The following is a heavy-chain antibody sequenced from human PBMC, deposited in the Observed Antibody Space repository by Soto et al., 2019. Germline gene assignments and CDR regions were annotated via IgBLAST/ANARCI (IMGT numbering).Heavy chain of an antibody. CDR2: INAGNGNT. CDR1: GYTFTSYA. D-gene: IGHD3-10*01. V-gene: IGHV1-3*01. Sequence: QVQLVQSGAEVKKPGASVKVSCKASGYTFTSYAMHWVRQAPGQRLEWMGWINAGNGNTKYSQKFQGRVTITRDTSASTAYMELSSLRSEDTAVYYCARGVLLWFGEPSPPGPLCDYWGQGTLVTVSS. J-gene: IGHJ4*02. CDR3: ARGVLLWFGEPSPPGPLCDY.